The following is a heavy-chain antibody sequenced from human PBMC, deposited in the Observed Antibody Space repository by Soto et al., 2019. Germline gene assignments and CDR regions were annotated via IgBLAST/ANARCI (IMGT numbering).Heavy chain of an antibody. CDR2: IYDSGTT. Sequence: SETLSLTCSVSGDSMSTYYWTWIRQPPGKGLEWIGYIYDSGTTNYNPSLKSRVAISVDTSRNQFSLKLSSVTAADTAIYYCARSFTYGAQRFDYWGQGALVTVSS. J-gene: IGHJ4*02. D-gene: IGHD3-10*01. CDR1: GDSMSTYY. CDR3: ARSFTYGAQRFDY. V-gene: IGHV4-59*01.